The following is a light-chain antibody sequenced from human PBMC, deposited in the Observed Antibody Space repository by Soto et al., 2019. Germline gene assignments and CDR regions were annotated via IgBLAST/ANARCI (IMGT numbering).Light chain of an antibody. J-gene: IGLJ1*01. CDR2: DVS. CDR1: SSDVGGYNY. CDR3: SSSTISSTLPYV. V-gene: IGLV2-14*01. Sequence: QSALTQPASVSGSPGQSITISCTGTSSDVGGYNYVSWYQQHPGKAPKLMIYDVSNRPSGVSNRFSGSKSGNTASLTISGLQAEDEADYYCSSSTISSTLPYVFGTGTKVTVL.